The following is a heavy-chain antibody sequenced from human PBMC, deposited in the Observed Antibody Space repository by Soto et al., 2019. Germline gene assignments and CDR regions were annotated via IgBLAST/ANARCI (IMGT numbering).Heavy chain of an antibody. CDR3: AKGEYRSSSLSWNWFDP. CDR2: ISGSGGST. Sequence: PGGSLRLSYAASGFNFSSYAMSWVRQATGRGLEWVSAISGSGGSTYYADTVKGRFTISRDNSKNTLYLQMNSLRAEDTAVYYCAKGEYRSSSLSWNWFDPWGQGTLVTVSS. V-gene: IGHV3-23*01. J-gene: IGHJ5*02. D-gene: IGHD6-6*01. CDR1: GFNFSSYA.